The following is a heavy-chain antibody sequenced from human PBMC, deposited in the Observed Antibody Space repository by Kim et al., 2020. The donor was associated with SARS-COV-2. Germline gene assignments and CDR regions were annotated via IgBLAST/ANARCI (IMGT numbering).Heavy chain of an antibody. V-gene: IGHV3-74*01. Sequence: GGSLRLSCAASGFTFRGDWMHWVRQAPGKGLVWVSRIDREGGSTSYADSVEGRFTISRDNAKNTVYLQMNSLRAEDMAVYYCARDLYGGFYWGQGTLVTV. D-gene: IGHD3-16*01. CDR3: ARDLYGGFY. CDR1: GFTFRGDW. CDR2: IDREGGST. J-gene: IGHJ4*02.